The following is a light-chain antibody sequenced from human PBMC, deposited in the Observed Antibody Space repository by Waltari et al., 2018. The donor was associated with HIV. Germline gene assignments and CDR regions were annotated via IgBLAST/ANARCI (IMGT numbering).Light chain of an antibody. CDR1: QGISDS. V-gene: IGKV1-NL1*01. CDR2: GAS. CDR3: QQYDNLPIT. Sequence: DIQMAQSPSSLSASVGDRVTVTCRASQGISDSLAWYQHTPGQAPKLLLSGASTLESGVPSRFSGSGSGTDFTFTISSLQPEDIATYYCQQYDNLPITFGQGTRLEIK. J-gene: IGKJ5*01.